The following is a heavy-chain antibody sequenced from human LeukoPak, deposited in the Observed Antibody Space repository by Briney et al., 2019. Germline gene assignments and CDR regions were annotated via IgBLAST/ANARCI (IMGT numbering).Heavy chain of an antibody. CDR3: ARGSPYSSSWYHVHYYYYGMDV. D-gene: IGHD6-13*01. CDR1: GGTFSSYA. V-gene: IGHV1-69*04. CDR2: IIPILGIA. J-gene: IGHJ6*02. Sequence: ASVKVSCKASGGTFSSYAISWVRQAPGQGLEWMGRIIPILGIANYAQKFQGRVTITRDTSASTAYMELSSLRSEDTAVYYCARGSPYSSSWYHVHYYYYGMDVWGQGTTVTVSS.